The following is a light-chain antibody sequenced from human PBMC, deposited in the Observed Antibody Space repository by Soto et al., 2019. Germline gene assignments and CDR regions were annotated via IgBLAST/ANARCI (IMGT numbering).Light chain of an antibody. Sequence: SVLTQPPPMCGAPGESVTISFTGSSSNIGAGYDVHRYQQLPGTAPNRLIYGNSNRAPGVPDRVSGSKSGTSGSLAITGLQAEDEADYYCQSYDSRLSFFGTGTKVTVL. CDR2: GNS. CDR3: QSYDSRLSF. J-gene: IGLJ1*01. V-gene: IGLV1-40*01. CDR1: SSNIGAGYD.